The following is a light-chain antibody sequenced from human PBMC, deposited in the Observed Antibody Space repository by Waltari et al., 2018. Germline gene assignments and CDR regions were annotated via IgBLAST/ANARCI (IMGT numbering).Light chain of an antibody. J-gene: IGLJ2*01. CDR3: YSNAGSTSD. V-gene: IGLV2-23*01. CDR2: DNT. CDR1: RISAGLYDL. Sequence: QSALTQPASVSGSPGQSIPVPCLVSRISAGLYDLVSWYHQPPGKAPKPILFDNTQRPSGVSHRFSGSKSGNTASLTISGLQADDEAVYYCYSNAGSTSDFGGGTKVTVL.